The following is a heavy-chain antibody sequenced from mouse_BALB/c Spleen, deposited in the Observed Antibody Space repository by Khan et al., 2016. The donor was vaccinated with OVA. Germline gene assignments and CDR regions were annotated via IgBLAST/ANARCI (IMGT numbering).Heavy chain of an antibody. Sequence: QIQLVQSGTELARPGASVKMSCKASVYTFSKYTMHWVKQRPRQGLEWIGYINPNTSYTYYNQKFNDKATLTTDKSSSTAYMQLSSLTSDDSAVYCCASYYRYPAWFAFWGQGTLVTVSA. CDR2: INPNTSYT. V-gene: IGHV1-4*01. CDR3: ASYYRYPAWFAF. D-gene: IGHD2-14*01. CDR1: VYTFSKYT. J-gene: IGHJ3*01.